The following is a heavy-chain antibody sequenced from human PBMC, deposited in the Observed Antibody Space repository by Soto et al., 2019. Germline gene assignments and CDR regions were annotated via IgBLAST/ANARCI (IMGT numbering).Heavy chain of an antibody. V-gene: IGHV3-23*01. CDR2: ITGSGSTT. Sequence: EVQLLESGGGLVQPGGSLRLSCAASEFTFSSNAMHWVRQAPGQGLEWVSGITGSGSTTFYADSVQGRFTISRDNSKNKLYLHMSSLRAEDTAIYYCAKDFTAYLSSWFHLWGQGTLVTVSS. CDR1: EFTFSSNA. J-gene: IGHJ5*02. CDR3: AKDFTAYLSSWFHL. D-gene: IGHD6-13*01.